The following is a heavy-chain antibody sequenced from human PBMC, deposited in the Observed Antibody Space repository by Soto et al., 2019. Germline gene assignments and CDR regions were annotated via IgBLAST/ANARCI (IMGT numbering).Heavy chain of an antibody. D-gene: IGHD3-3*02. CDR2: IWYDGSNK. CDR3: ARGSIFTSDAFDI. Sequence: QVQLVESGGGVVQPGRSLRLSCAASGFTFSSYGMHWVRQAPGKGLEWVAVIWYDGSNKYDADSVKGRFTTSRDNSKNTLYLQMNSMRAEDTAVYYCARGSIFTSDAFDIWGQGTMVTVSS. CDR1: GFTFSSYG. J-gene: IGHJ3*02. V-gene: IGHV3-33*01.